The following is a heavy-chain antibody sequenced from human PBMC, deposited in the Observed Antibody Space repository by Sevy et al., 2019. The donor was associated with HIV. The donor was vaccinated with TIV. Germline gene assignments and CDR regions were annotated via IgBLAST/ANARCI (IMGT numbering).Heavy chain of an antibody. CDR2: ISWNSRNI. V-gene: IGHV3-9*01. J-gene: IGHJ6*02. CDR3: AKDINRGCDGVNCYSYYYYFYGLDV. D-gene: IGHD2-21*01. CDR1: RFPFNDHA. Sequence: GGSLRLSCAASRFPFNDHAMHWVRQVPGKGLEWVSGISWNSRNIGYADSVKGRFTISRDNARHFVYLEMNSLIPEDTAFYYCAKDINRGCDGVNCYSYYYYFYGLDVWGQGTTVTVSS.